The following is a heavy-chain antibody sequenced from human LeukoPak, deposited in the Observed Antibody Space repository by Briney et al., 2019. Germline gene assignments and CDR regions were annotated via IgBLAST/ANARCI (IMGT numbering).Heavy chain of an antibody. CDR3: ARGIPYFYYYYYMDV. D-gene: IGHD2-21*01. Sequence: PSETLSLTRAVYGGSFSGYYWSWIRQPPGKGLEWIGEINHSGSTNYNPSPKSRVTISVDTSKNQFSLKLSSVTAADTAVYYCARGIPYFYYYYYMDVWGKGTTVTVSS. V-gene: IGHV4-34*01. CDR2: INHSGST. CDR1: GGSFSGYY. J-gene: IGHJ6*03.